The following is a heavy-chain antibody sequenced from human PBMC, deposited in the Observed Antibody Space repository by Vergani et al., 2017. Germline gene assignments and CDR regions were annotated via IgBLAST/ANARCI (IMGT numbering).Heavy chain of an antibody. CDR1: GGSISSYY. J-gene: IGHJ3*02. D-gene: IGHD3-22*01. CDR3: ARGDYYDSSRAFDI. V-gene: IGHV4-59*01. Sequence: QVQLQESGPGLVKPSETLSLTCTVSGGSISSYYWSWLRQPPGKELEGFGYIYYRGSTNYNPSLKSRVTISVDTSKHQLSLKLSSVTAADTAVYYWARGDYYDSSRAFDIWGQGTMVTVSS. CDR2: IYYRGST.